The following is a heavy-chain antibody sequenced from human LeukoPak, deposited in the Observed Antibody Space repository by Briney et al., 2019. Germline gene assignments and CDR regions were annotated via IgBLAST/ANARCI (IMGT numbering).Heavy chain of an antibody. D-gene: IGHD1-26*01. CDR1: GGSISSSNW. J-gene: IGHJ4*02. Sequence: PSETLSLTCAVSGGSISSSNWWSWVRQPPGQGLEWIGEIYHSGSTNYNPSLKSRVTISVDKSKNQFSLKLSSVTAADTAVYYCASVKWVEVGASSGDAYWGQGTLVTVSS. CDR3: ASVKWVEVGASSGDAY. CDR2: IYHSGST. V-gene: IGHV4-4*02.